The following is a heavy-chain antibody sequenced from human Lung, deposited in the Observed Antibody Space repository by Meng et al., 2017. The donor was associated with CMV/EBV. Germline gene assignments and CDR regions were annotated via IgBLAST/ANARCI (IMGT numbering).Heavy chain of an antibody. CDR1: GVSISSKIR. D-gene: IGHD1-26*01. V-gene: IGHV4-4*02. CDR3: ARGKQDAWELLAY. Sequence: QVQLQGSGPGLVTPSGTPSLTCGVSGVSISSKIRWTWVRQPPGKGLELIGDIDDSGSTNYNPSLNSRISISLDKSKNHFSLKVNSVTAADTAVYYCARGKQDAWELLAYWGQGALVTVSS. J-gene: IGHJ4*02. CDR2: IDDSGST.